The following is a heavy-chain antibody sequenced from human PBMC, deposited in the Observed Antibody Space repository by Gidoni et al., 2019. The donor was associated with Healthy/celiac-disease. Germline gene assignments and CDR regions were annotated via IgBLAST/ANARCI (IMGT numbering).Heavy chain of an antibody. V-gene: IGHV3-48*01. CDR1: GFPFRRYS. CDR3: ARAYCGGDCYSYYYYYGMDV. D-gene: IGHD2-21*02. CDR2: IMSRSSTI. Sequence: EVQLVESGGGLVQPGGSLRLSCAASGFPFRRYSMHWVRQAPGKGLEWVSYIMSRSSTIYYADSVKGRFTISRDNAKNSLYLQMNSLRAEDTAVYYCARAYCGGDCYSYYYYYGMDVWGQGTTVTVSS. J-gene: IGHJ6*02.